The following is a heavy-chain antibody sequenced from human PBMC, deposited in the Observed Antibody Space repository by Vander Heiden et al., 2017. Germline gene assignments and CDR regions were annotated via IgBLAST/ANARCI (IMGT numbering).Heavy chain of an antibody. D-gene: IGHD2-2*01. CDR2: INHSGST. J-gene: IGHJ5*02. Sequence: QVQLHQRGAGLLKPSETLSLTCAAYRGSFSGYYWGWCRQPPGKGLEWIGEINHSGSTKYNPSLKSRVTISVDTSKNQFSLKLSSVTAADTAVYYCARATGNCSSTSCSQYNWFDPWGQGTLVTVSS. CDR3: ARATGNCSSTSCSQYNWFDP. CDR1: RGSFSGYY. V-gene: IGHV4-34*01.